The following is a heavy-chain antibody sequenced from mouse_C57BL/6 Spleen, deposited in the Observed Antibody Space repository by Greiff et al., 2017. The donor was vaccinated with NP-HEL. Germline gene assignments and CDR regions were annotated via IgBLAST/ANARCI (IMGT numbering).Heavy chain of an antibody. D-gene: IGHD4-1*01. CDR1: GYTFTDYY. CDR2: INPNNGGT. Sequence: EVQLQQSGPELVKPGASVKISCKASGYTFTDYYMNWVKQSHGKSLEWIGDINPNNGGTSYNQKFKGKATLTVDKSSSTAYRELRSLTSEDSAVXYWARGWDGGGYFDYWGQGTTLTVSS. CDR3: ARGWDGGGYFDY. V-gene: IGHV1-26*01. J-gene: IGHJ2*01.